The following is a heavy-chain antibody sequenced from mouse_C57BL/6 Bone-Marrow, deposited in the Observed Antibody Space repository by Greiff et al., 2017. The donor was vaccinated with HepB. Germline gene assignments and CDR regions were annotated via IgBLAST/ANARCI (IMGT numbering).Heavy chain of an antibody. CDR3: ARSDYTLDY. CDR1: GYTLTSYW. J-gene: IGHJ2*01. V-gene: IGHV1-69*01. D-gene: IGHD2-4*01. Sequence: QVQLQQPGAELVMPGASVKLSCKASGYTLTSYWMHWVKQRPGQGLEWIGEIDPSDSYTNYNQKFKGKSTLTVDKSSSTAYMQLSSLTSEDSAVYYCARSDYTLDYWGQGTTLTVSS. CDR2: IDPSDSYT.